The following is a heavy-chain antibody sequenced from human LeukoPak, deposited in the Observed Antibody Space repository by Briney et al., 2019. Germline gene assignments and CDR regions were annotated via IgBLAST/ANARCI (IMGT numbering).Heavy chain of an antibody. Sequence: WGVLRLSCAASGFTFSSYAMSWVRQAPGKGLEWVSAISGSGGSTYYADSVKGRFTISRDNSKNTLYLQMNSLRAEDTAVYYCCYGDYLDAFDIWGQGTMVTVSS. CDR2: ISGSGGST. D-gene: IGHD4-17*01. CDR1: GFTFSSYA. V-gene: IGHV3-23*01. CDR3: CYGDYLDAFDI. J-gene: IGHJ3*02.